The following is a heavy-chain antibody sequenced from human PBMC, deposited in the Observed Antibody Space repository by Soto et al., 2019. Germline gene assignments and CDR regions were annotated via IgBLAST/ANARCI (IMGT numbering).Heavy chain of an antibody. CDR3: ARVSDYYYYGMDV. V-gene: IGHV3-33*01. Sequence: GGSLRLSCAASGFTFSSYGMHWVRQAPGKGLEWVAVIWYDGSNKYYADSVKGRFTISRDNSKNTLYLQMNSLRAEDTAVYYCARVSDYYYYGMDVWGQGTTVTVYS. CDR1: GFTFSSYG. CDR2: IWYDGSNK. J-gene: IGHJ6*02.